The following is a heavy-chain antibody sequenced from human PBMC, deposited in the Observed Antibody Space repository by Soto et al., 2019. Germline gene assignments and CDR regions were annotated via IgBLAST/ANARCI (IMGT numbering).Heavy chain of an antibody. CDR3: TTVFKY. J-gene: IGHJ4*02. CDR1: GFTFTNYW. V-gene: IGHV3-74*01. Sequence: EVQLVQSGGGSVQPGGSLRLSCAASGFTFTNYWMHWVRQVPGKGLVWVSRIDGVGAGTSYSDSVRGRFTISRDIAENMLYLQMSGLRAEDTAVYYCTTVFKYWGQGTLVTVSS. CDR2: IDGVGAGT.